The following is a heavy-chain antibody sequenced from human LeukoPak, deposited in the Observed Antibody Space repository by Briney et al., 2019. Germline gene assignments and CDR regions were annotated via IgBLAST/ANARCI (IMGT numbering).Heavy chain of an antibody. CDR2: ISDSGRAT. J-gene: IGHJ4*02. D-gene: IGHD5-18*01. Sequence: GGSLRLSCVASGFRISDFAMSWVRQAPGKGLEWVSGISDSGRATYYTDSVKGRCTISRDNSKNTVNLQLNNVRAEDTALYFCARHDSFIPFWGQGMQVTVSS. V-gene: IGHV3-23*01. CDR3: ARHDSFIPF. CDR1: GFRISDFA.